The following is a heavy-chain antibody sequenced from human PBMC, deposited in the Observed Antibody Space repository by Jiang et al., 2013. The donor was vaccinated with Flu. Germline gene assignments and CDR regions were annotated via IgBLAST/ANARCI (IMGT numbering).Heavy chain of an antibody. CDR3: ARAGDGSGKYLNWFDP. V-gene: IGHV3-11*05. J-gene: IGHJ5*02. CDR1: GFTLSDYY. Sequence: QLVESGGGLVKPGGSLRLSCAASGFTLSDYYMSWIRQAPGRGLEWISYISSSSTYTNSADSVKGRFTISRDNAKNSLYLHMNSLRAEDTAVYFCARAGDGSGKYLNWFDPWGQGTQV. D-gene: IGHD3-10*01. CDR2: ISSSSTYT.